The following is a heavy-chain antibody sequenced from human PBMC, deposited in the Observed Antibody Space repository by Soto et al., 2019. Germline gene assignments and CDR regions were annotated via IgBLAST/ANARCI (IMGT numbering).Heavy chain of an antibody. Sequence: SETLSLTCTVSGGSISSSNYYWGWIRQPPGRGLEWIGSLYYSGSTYYNPSLKSRVTISVDTSKNHFSLRLSSVTAADTAVYYCATQTYDFLTGYYSAFDIWGQGTMVTVSS. D-gene: IGHD3-9*01. V-gene: IGHV4-39*01. CDR3: ATQTYDFLTGYYSAFDI. J-gene: IGHJ3*02. CDR2: LYYSGST. CDR1: GGSISSSNYY.